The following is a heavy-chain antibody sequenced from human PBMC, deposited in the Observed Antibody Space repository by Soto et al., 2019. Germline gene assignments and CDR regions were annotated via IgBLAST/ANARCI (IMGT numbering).Heavy chain of an antibody. V-gene: IGHV3-23*01. Sequence: EVHLLESGGGLVQPGGSLRLSCAAAGFTFNTYAMSWVRQAPGKGLEWVSTISGHGGSTYYADSVKGRVTISRDNSKNTLSLQMNSLRAEDTAVYYCVKVRVVIENWGQGTLVTVSS. CDR3: VKVRVVIEN. D-gene: IGHD3-22*01. CDR1: GFTFNTYA. J-gene: IGHJ4*02. CDR2: ISGHGGST.